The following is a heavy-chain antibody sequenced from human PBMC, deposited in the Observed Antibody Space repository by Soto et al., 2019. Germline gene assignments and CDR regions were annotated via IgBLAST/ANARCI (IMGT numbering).Heavy chain of an antibody. D-gene: IGHD3-3*01. CDR3: ARGTSHDFCSGLNWLDP. CDR1: GFTFSSYE. CDR2: ISSSGSTI. V-gene: IGHV3-48*03. J-gene: IGHJ5*02. Sequence: PGGSLRLSCAASGFTFSSYEMNWVRQAPGKGLEWVSYISSSGSTIYYADSVKGRFTISRDNAKNSLYLQMNSLRAEDTAVYYCARGTSHDFCSGLNWLDPWGQGTLVTVSS.